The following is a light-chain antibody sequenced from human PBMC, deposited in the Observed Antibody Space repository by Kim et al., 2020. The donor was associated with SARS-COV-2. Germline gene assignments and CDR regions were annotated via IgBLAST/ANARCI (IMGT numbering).Light chain of an antibody. CDR2: YDA. Sequence: APGETARLSCGGQNIGRRSVHWYHQKPGQAPVLVIYYDADRPSGVPERLSGSNSGNTATLTINRVEAGDEGDYYCQVWDDTDYDVVFGGGTQLTVL. V-gene: IGLV3-21*04. CDR1: NIGRRS. CDR3: QVWDDTDYDVV. J-gene: IGLJ2*01.